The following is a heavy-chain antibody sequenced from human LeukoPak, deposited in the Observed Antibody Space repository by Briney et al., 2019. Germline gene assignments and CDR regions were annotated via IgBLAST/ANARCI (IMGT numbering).Heavy chain of an antibody. CDR2: FDPEDGET. J-gene: IGHJ5*02. V-gene: IGHV1-24*01. CDR3: ATDFVVVPAAMGSSGFDP. D-gene: IGHD2-2*01. Sequence: GASVKVSCKVSGYTLTELSMHWVRQAPGKGLEWMGGFDPEDGETIYAQKFQGRVTMTEDTSTHTAYMDLSSLRSEDTAVYYCATDFVVVPAAMGSSGFDPWGQGTLVTVSS. CDR1: GYTLTELS.